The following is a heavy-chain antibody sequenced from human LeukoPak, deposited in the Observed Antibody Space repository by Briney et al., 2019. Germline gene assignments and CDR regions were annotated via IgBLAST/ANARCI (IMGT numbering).Heavy chain of an antibody. Sequence: LPGGSLRLSCAASGFTFDNYAMNWVRQVPGKGLEWISLISWNSGIIGYADSVKGRFTISRDNANNFLYLQMNSLRAEDTALYYCARAYKDRSLAGKKEFFQHWGQGTLVTVSS. CDR1: GFTFDNYA. CDR2: ISWNSGII. D-gene: IGHD6-19*01. CDR3: ARAYKDRSLAGKKEFFQH. J-gene: IGHJ1*01. V-gene: IGHV3-9*01.